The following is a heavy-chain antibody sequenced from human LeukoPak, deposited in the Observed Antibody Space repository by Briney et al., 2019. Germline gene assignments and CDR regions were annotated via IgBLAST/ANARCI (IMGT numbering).Heavy chain of an antibody. D-gene: IGHD3-9*01. CDR3: ARLGAYYDILTGYSPLSWFDP. CDR2: IYYSGST. V-gene: IGHV4-59*08. J-gene: IGHJ5*02. CDR1: GGSISSYF. Sequence: SETLSLTCTVSGGSISSYFWNWIRQPPGKGLEWIGYIYYSGSTNYNPSLKSRVTISVDTSKNQFSLKLSSVTAADTVVYYCARLGAYYDILTGYSPLSWFDPWGQGTLVTVSS.